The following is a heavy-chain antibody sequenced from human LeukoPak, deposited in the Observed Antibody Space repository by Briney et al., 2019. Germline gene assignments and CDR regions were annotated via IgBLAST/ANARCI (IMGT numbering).Heavy chain of an antibody. J-gene: IGHJ2*01. V-gene: IGHV3-43*02. CDR3: AKGTRDYGGLPRWYFDL. CDR2: ILGNGGTT. Sequence: SGRSLRLSCAASGFTFDDYAMHWVRQAPGKGLEWVSRILGNGGTTYYGDSVKGRFTISRDNSKNSLFLQMFSLRTEDTALYYCAKGTRDYGGLPRWYFDLWGRGTLVTVSS. CDR1: GFTFDDYA. D-gene: IGHD4-23*01.